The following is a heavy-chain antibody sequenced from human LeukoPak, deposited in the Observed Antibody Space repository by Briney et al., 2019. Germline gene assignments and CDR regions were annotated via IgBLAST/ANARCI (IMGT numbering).Heavy chain of an antibody. D-gene: IGHD4-17*01. CDR3: ARHLTTVTMVDY. CDR2: IYYSGST. Sequence: SETLSLTCTVSGDSVSTSDYYWGWIRQPPGKGLEWIGSIYYSGSTYYNPSLKSRVTISVDTSKNQFSLQLSSVTAADTAMFYCARHLTTVTMVDYWGQGTLVTVSS. J-gene: IGHJ4*02. V-gene: IGHV4-39*01. CDR1: GDSVSTSDYY.